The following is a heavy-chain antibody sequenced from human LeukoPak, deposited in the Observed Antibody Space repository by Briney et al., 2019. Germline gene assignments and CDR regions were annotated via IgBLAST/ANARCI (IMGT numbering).Heavy chain of an antibody. V-gene: IGHV1-46*01. CDR1: GYTFTGYY. CDR2: INPSGGST. Sequence: ASVKVSCKASGYTFTGYYMHWVRQAPGQGLEWMGIINPSGGSTSYAQKFQGRVTMTRDMSTSTVYMELSSLRSEDTAVYYCARDRGGTHIDYWSQGTLVTVSS. D-gene: IGHD3-16*01. J-gene: IGHJ4*02. CDR3: ARDRGGTHIDY.